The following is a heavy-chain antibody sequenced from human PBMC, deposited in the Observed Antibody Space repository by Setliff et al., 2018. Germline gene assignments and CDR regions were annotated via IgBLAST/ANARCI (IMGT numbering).Heavy chain of an antibody. J-gene: IGHJ4*02. Sequence: PSETLSLTCTVSGGSISSSSYYWGWIRQPPGKGLEWIGSIYYSGSTYYNPSLKSRVTISVDTSKNQFSLKLSSVTAADTAVYYCASWGTVTLFDYWGQGTLVTVS. V-gene: IGHV4-39*01. CDR1: GGSISSSSYY. D-gene: IGHD4-4*01. CDR3: ASWGTVTLFDY. CDR2: IYYSGST.